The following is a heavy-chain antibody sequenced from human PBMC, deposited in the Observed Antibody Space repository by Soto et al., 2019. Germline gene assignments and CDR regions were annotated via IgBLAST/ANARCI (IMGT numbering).Heavy chain of an antibody. Sequence: QVQLVQSGAEVKKPGASVKVSCKASGYTFTSYDINWVRQATGQGLEWMGWMNPNSANTGYAQKFQGRVTMTRNTAITTAYMWPSSLSAEDTAVSYCAIEWVRGGDVLGQGTTVTVSS. V-gene: IGHV1-8*01. CDR1: GYTFTSYD. J-gene: IGHJ6*02. D-gene: IGHD1-26*01. CDR2: MNPNSANT. CDR3: AIEWVRGGDV.